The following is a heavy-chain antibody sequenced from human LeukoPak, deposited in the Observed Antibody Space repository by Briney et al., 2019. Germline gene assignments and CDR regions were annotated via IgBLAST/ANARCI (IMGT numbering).Heavy chain of an antibody. CDR3: ARDRSWGAIDY. CDR1: GYTFTGCY. D-gene: IGHD3-16*01. CDR2: INPNSGGT. V-gene: IGHV1-2*04. J-gene: IGHJ4*02. Sequence: ASVKVSCKASGYTFTGCYMHWVRQAPGQGLEWMGWINPNSGGTNYAQKFQGWVTMTRDTSISTAYMELSRLRSDDTAVYYCARDRSWGAIDYWGQGTLVTVSS.